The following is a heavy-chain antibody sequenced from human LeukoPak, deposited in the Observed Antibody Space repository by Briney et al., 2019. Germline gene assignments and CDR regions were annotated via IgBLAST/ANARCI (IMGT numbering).Heavy chain of an antibody. V-gene: IGHV3-23*01. CDR1: GFTFSNYA. J-gene: IGHJ2*01. Sequence: GGSLRLSCVASGFTFSNYAMSWVRQAPGKGLEWVSAIRESGSSTYYTDSVKGRFTISRDNSKNTLYLQMNSLRAEDTAVYYCAKVFYGNYWYFDLWGRGTLATVSS. D-gene: IGHD2/OR15-2a*01. CDR2: IRESGSST. CDR3: AKVFYGNYWYFDL.